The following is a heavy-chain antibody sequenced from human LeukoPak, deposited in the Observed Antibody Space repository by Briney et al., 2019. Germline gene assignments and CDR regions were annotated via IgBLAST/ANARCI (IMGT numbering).Heavy chain of an antibody. CDR1: GFTFSSYW. CDR2: INSDGSST. V-gene: IGHV3-74*01. D-gene: IGHD3-22*01. CDR3: ARGRSRRNYYDSSGYYSDGWYFDL. J-gene: IGHJ2*01. Sequence: HSGGSLRLSCAASGFTFSSYWMHWVRQAPGKGLVWVSRINSDGSSTSYADSVKGRFTISRDNAKNTLYLQMNSLRAEDTAVYYCARGRSRRNYYDSSGYYSDGWYFDLWGRGTLVTVSS.